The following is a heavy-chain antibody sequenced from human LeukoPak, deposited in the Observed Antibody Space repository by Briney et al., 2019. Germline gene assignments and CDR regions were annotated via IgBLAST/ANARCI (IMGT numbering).Heavy chain of an antibody. CDR2: SNPNSGGT. CDR3: ARDSGSRY. Sequence: GGSVNVSCKASGCTFTGYYMHWVRQAPGQGLGGVGWSNPNSGGTNYAHKFHGGGTMNMGRSISEAYLDLTKLRSDDTAGYYCARDSGSRYWGQGTLVTVSS. J-gene: IGHJ4*02. V-gene: IGHV1-2*07. CDR1: GCTFTGYY. D-gene: IGHD3-10*01.